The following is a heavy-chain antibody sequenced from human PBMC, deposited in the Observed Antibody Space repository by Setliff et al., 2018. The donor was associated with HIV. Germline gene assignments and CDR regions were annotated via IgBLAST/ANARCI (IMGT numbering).Heavy chain of an antibody. J-gene: IGHJ4*02. D-gene: IGHD2-15*01. CDR2: ISAYNGNT. CDR3: ARDPPVVVRHLFDL. Sequence: ASVKVSCKASGYSFSTDGISWVRQAPGQGLEWMGWISAYNGNTNYAQKFQGRVTMTTDTSTSTASMELRSLTSDDTAVYYCARDPPVVVRHLFDLWGQGTLVTVS. CDR1: GYSFSTDG. V-gene: IGHV1-18*01.